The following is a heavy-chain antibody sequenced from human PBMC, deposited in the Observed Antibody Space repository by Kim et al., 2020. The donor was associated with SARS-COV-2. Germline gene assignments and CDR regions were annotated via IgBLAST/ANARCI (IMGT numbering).Heavy chain of an antibody. V-gene: IGHV4-39*02. CDR1: GGSISSSGYY. D-gene: IGHD2-2*01. CDR2: IYYSGST. CDR3: ARVEYASNCFDP. Sequence: SETLSLTCTVSGGSISSSGYYWGWIRQPPGKGLEWIGSIYYSGSTYYSPSLKSRVTISVDTSKNHFSLNVSSVTATDTAIYYCARVEYASNCFDPWGQGTLVTVSS. J-gene: IGHJ5*02.